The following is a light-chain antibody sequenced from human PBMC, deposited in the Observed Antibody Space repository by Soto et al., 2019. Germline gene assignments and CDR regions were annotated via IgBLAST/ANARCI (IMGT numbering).Light chain of an antibody. J-gene: IGLJ2*01. CDR2: SNH. CDR1: SSNIGSNT. CDR3: EAWDDSLNGPVV. V-gene: IGLV1-44*01. Sequence: QSVLTQPPSASGTPGQRVTISCSGSSSNIGSNTVNWYQQLPGTAPKLLIYSNHQRPSGVPDRFSGSKSGTSASLAISGLQSEDEDDYYCEAWDDSLNGPVVFGGGTKLTVL.